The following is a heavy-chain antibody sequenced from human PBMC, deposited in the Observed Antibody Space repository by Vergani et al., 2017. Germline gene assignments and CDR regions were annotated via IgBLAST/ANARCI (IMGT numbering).Heavy chain of an antibody. CDR1: GGTFSSYA. CDR3: ARLDYYDSSGYYDY. V-gene: IGHV1-69*11. CDR2: IIPILGTA. Sequence: QVQLVQSGAEVQKPGSSVKVSCKASGGTFSSYAISWVRQAPGQGLEWMGRIIPILGTANYAQKFQGRVTITADESTSTAYMELSSLRSEDTAVYYCARLDYYDSSGYYDYWGQGTLVTVSS. D-gene: IGHD3-22*01. J-gene: IGHJ4*02.